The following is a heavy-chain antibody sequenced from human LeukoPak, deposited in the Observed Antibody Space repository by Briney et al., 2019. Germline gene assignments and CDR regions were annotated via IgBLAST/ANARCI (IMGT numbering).Heavy chain of an antibody. J-gene: IGHJ4*02. CDR1: EFTVSRNY. CDR3: TRDQMNY. CDR2: IFSNGDT. V-gene: IGHV3-53*01. Sequence: GGSLRLSCTASEFTVSRNYMLWVRQTPGKGLEWVSLIFSNGDTHYADSVKGRFTISRDTSKNTVSLQMNSLRVEDTAMYYCTRDQMNYWGQGTLVTVSS. D-gene: IGHD5-24*01.